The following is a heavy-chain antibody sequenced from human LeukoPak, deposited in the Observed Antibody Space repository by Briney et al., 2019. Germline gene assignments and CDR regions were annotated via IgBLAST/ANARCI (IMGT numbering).Heavy chain of an antibody. CDR2: IKQDGSER. J-gene: IGHJ4*02. CDR3: ARESTPWRGHCVS. CDR1: GFTFSSYS. Sequence: GGSLRLSCAASGFTFSSYSMYWVRQAPGKGLEWVANIKQDGSERYYVDSMKGRFTISRDNAKNSVYLEMSSLRAEDTAVYFCARESTPWRGHCVSWGQGTLVTVSS. V-gene: IGHV3-7*01. D-gene: IGHD5-12*01.